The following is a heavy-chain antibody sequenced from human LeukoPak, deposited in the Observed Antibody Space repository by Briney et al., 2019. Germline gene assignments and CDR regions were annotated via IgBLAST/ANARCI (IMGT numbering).Heavy chain of an antibody. Sequence: GGSLRLSCAASGFTFSSYAMHWVRQAPGKGLEWVAVISYDGSNKYYADSVKGRFTTSRDNSKNTLYLQMNSLRAEDTAVYYCARDNSGSAFDPWGQGTLVTVSS. CDR2: ISYDGSNK. J-gene: IGHJ5*02. CDR3: ARDNSGSAFDP. D-gene: IGHD1-26*01. V-gene: IGHV3-30-3*01. CDR1: GFTFSSYA.